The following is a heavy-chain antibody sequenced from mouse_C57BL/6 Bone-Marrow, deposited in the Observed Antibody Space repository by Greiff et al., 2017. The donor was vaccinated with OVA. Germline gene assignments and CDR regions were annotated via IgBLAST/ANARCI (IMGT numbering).Heavy chain of an antibody. D-gene: IGHD1-1*01. Sequence: EVQLQQSGAELVKPGASVKLSCTASGFNIKDYYMHWVKQGPEQGLEWIGRLDPEDGETKYAPNFQGKATITADTSSNTAYLQLSSLTSEDTAVDYCARGTTSYAMDYWGQGTSVTVSS. CDR2: LDPEDGET. CDR3: ARGTTSYAMDY. J-gene: IGHJ4*01. V-gene: IGHV14-2*01. CDR1: GFNIKDYY.